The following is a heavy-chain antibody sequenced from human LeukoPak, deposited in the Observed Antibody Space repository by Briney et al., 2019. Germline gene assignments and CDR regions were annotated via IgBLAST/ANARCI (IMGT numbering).Heavy chain of an antibody. CDR1: GFTVSSNY. Sequence: GGSLRLSCAASGFTVSSNYMTWVRQAPGKGLEWVSAISGSSGNTYYADSVKGRFTISRDNSKNTLYLQMTSLKPEDTAVYYCASPRGGKLLLDAFDMWGQGTMVTVSS. CDR3: ASPRGGKLLLDAFDM. J-gene: IGHJ3*02. D-gene: IGHD1-26*01. V-gene: IGHV3-23*01. CDR2: ISGSSGNT.